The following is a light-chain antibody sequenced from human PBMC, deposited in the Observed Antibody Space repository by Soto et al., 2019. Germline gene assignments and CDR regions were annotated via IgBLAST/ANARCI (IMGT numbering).Light chain of an antibody. Sequence: EIVLPQSPATLALSPGERATLSCGASQSISSYLAWYQQKPGLAPRLLIYDASSRATGIPDRFSGSGSGTDFTRTIRRLEPEDCAVYYCQLYGGSLPFGPGPQVDIK. CDR2: DAS. CDR1: QSISSY. J-gene: IGKJ3*01. V-gene: IGKV3D-20*01. CDR3: QLYGGSLP.